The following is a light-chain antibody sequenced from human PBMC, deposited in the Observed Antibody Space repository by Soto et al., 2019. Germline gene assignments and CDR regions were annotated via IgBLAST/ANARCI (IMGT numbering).Light chain of an antibody. V-gene: IGKV4-1*01. CDR1: QSVLYSSNNKNY. CDR2: WAS. Sequence: MTQSPDSLAVSLGERATINYKSSQSVLYSSNNKNYLAWYQQKPGQPPKLLIYWASTRESGVPDRFSGSGSGTDFTLTISSLQAEDVAVYYCQQYYSTPYTFGQGTKLEIK. CDR3: QQYYSTPYT. J-gene: IGKJ2*01.